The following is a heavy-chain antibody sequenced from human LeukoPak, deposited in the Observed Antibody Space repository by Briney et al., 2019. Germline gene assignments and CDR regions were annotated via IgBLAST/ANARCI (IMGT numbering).Heavy chain of an antibody. CDR2: INTNTGNP. CDR1: GYTFNRYV. CDR3: ARERPLIPGYTYYYSEY. V-gene: IGHV7-4-1*02. Sequence: ASVKVSCKASGYTFNRYVMNWVRQAPGQGLEWMGWINTNTGNPTYAQGFTGRFVFSLDTSVSTAYLQISSLKTEDTAVYYCARERPLIPGYTYYYSEYWGQGTLVTASS. D-gene: IGHD5-18*01. J-gene: IGHJ4*02.